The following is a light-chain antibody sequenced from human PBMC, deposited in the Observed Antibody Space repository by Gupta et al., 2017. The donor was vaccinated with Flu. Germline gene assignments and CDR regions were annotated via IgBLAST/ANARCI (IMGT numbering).Light chain of an antibody. CDR3: RSYAGSYTEM. J-gene: IGLJ3*02. V-gene: IGLV2-11*03. Sequence: TSSDVGGYNYVSWYQQHPGKAPKLMIYDVSERPSGVPDRFSGSKSGNTASLTISGLQSEDEADYYCRSYAGSYTEMFGGGTKLTVL. CDR2: DVS. CDR1: SSDVGGYNY.